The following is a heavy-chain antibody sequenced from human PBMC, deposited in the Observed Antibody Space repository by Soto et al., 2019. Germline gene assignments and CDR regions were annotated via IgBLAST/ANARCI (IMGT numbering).Heavy chain of an antibody. Sequence: SLRLSCAASGFTFSAYAMHWVRQAPGKGLEWVAIISYDGRNEYYADSVKGRFTVSRDNSKNTLYLQMNSLRGEDTAVYYCARDSGCSLFDYWGLGTLVTSPQ. CDR1: GFTFSAYA. V-gene: IGHV3-30*04. J-gene: IGHJ4*02. CDR2: ISYDGRNE. D-gene: IGHD5-12*01. CDR3: ARDSGCSLFDY.